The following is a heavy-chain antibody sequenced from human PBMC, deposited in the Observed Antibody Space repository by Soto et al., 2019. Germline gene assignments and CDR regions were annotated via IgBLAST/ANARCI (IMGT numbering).Heavy chain of an antibody. CDR1: GFTFSNYA. CDR2: IGGSGGGT. V-gene: IGHV3-23*01. Sequence: GXSLRLSCAASGFTFSNYAMSWVRQAPGKGLEWVSAIGGSGGGTYYADSVKGRFTISRDNSKNTLYLQMNSLRAEDTAVYYCATTSSSISSMGSYFDYLGQRNLVTVS. J-gene: IGHJ4*02. CDR3: ATTSSSISSMGSYFDY. D-gene: IGHD2-2*01.